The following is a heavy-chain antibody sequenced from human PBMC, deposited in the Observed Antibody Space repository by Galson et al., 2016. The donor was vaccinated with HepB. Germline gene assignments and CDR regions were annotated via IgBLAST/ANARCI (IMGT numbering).Heavy chain of an antibody. J-gene: IGHJ3*01. CDR2: IMPICGTA. CDR3: ARDGIEGGGPDAFDL. D-gene: IGHD4-23*01. Sequence: SVKVSCKASGGTFSSYPISWVRQAPGLGLEWMGGIMPICGTANYAQKFQGRVTITADKSAAIGYMELNSLRPDDTAMYYCARDGIEGGGPDAFDLWGQGTMVIVSS. V-gene: IGHV1-69*06. CDR1: GGTFSSYP.